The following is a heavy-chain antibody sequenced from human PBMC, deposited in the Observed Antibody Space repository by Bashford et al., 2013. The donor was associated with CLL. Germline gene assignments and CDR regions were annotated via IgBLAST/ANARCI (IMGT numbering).Heavy chain of an antibody. CDR3: ARAGYDSSGYFPIDY. D-gene: IGHD3-22*01. CDR1: GFTFTRFS. J-gene: IGHJ4*02. Sequence: GSLRLSCAASGFTFTRFSMNWVRQAPGKGLEWISYITSSGTIYYADSVKGRFTISRDNAKNSLYLQMNSLGAEDTAAYYCARAGYDSSGYFPIDYWGQGTLVTVSS. V-gene: IGHV3-48*01. CDR2: ITSSGTI.